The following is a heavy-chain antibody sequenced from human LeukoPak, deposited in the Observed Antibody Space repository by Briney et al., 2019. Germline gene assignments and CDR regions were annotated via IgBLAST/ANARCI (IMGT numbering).Heavy chain of an antibody. CDR1: GGSISSSSYY. D-gene: IGHD2-2*01. Sequence: SETLSLTCTVSGGSISSSSYYWGWIRQPPGKGLEWIGSIYYSGSTYYNPSLKSRVTISVDTSKNQFSLKLSSVTAADTAVYNCARHPIVVLPADKCCWFDPWGQGTLVTVSP. CDR3: ARHPIVVLPADKCCWFDP. CDR2: IYYSGST. J-gene: IGHJ5*02. V-gene: IGHV4-39*01.